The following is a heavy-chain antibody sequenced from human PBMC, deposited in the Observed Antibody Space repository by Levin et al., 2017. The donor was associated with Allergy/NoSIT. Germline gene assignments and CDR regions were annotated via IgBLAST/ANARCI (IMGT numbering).Heavy chain of an antibody. V-gene: IGHV3-33*01. J-gene: IGHJ6*02. D-gene: IGHD3-3*01. CDR3: AREVYYDFWSGYHCSYCGMDG. CDR2: IWYDGSNK. CDR1: GFTFSSYG. Sequence: GGSLRLSCAASGFTFSSYGMHWVRQAPGKGLEWVAVIWYDGSNKYYADSVKGRFTISRDNSKNTLYLQMNSLRAEDTAVYYCAREVYYDFWSGYHCSYCGMDGWGQGTTVTVSS.